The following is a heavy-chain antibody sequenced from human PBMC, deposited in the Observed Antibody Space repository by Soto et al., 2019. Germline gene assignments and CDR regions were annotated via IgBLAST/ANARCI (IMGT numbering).Heavy chain of an antibody. CDR1: GGTFSSYT. D-gene: IGHD1-26*01. CDR3: ARGYYSGSNPSSFDY. CDR2: ITPSLNIA. J-gene: IGHJ4*02. V-gene: IGHV1-69*01. Sequence: QLQLVQSGAEVREPGSSVKVSCKASGGTFSSYTVIWVRQAPGQGLEWMGGITPSLNIAKYAEEFQGRVTITADENTSTVNMHLSSLRSEDTAVYFCARGYYSGSNPSSFDYWGQGTVVVDSS.